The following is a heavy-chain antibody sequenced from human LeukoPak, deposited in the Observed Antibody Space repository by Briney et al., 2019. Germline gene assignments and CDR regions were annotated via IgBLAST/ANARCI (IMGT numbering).Heavy chain of an antibody. D-gene: IGHD2-8*01. CDR2: ISSSSSYI. Sequence: GGSLRLSCAASGFTFSSYSMNWVRQAPGKGLEWVSSISSSSSYIYYADSVKGRFTISRDNAKNSLYLQMNSLRAEDTAVYYCARGLGGYCTNGVCYIGWFDPWGQGTLVTVSS. CDR3: ARGLGGYCTNGVCYIGWFDP. CDR1: GFTFSSYS. V-gene: IGHV3-21*01. J-gene: IGHJ5*02.